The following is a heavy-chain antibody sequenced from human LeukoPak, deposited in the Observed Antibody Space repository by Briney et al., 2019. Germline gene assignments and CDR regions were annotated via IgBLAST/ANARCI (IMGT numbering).Heavy chain of an antibody. CDR3: ARATVIFDY. CDR1: GFTFSSYA. V-gene: IGHV1-3*01. CDR2: INAGNGNT. Sequence: GGSLRLSCAASGFTFSSYAMHWVRQAPGQRLEWMGWINAGNGNTKYSQKFQGRVTITRDTSASTAYIELSSLRSEDTAVYYCARATVIFDYWGQGTLVTVSS. D-gene: IGHD4-17*01. J-gene: IGHJ4*02.